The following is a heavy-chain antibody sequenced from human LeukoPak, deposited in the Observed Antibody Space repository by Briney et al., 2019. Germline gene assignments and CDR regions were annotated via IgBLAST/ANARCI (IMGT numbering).Heavy chain of an antibody. CDR1: GFPFSVYE. J-gene: IGHJ4*02. CDR3: ALLAVASDFDY. Sequence: GGSLRLSCAVSGFPFSVYEMNWVRQAPGKGPEWVSNIGSSGTTIYYADSVRGRFSISRDNAKSSLYLQMNSLRVEDTAVYYCALLAVASDFDYWGQGALVTVSS. V-gene: IGHV3-48*03. D-gene: IGHD6-19*01. CDR2: IGSSGTTI.